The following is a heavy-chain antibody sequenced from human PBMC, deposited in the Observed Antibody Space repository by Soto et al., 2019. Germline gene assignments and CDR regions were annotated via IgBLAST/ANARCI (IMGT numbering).Heavy chain of an antibody. Sequence: SETLSLTCTVSGGSISSYYWSWIRQPPGKGLEWIGYIYYSGSTNYNPSLKSRVTISVDTSKNQFSLKLSSVTAADTAVYYCARDRGLGNDYWGQGTLVTVSS. CDR1: GGSISSYY. V-gene: IGHV4-59*01. CDR2: IYYSGST. D-gene: IGHD7-27*01. CDR3: ARDRGLGNDY. J-gene: IGHJ4*02.